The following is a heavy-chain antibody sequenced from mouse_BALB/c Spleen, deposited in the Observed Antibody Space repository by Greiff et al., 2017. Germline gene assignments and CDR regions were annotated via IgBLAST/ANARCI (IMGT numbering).Heavy chain of an antibody. CDR1: GYAFTNYL. D-gene: IGHD1-1*01. CDR3: ARSLLRYLVGCAY. V-gene: IGHV1-54*01. CDR2: INPGSGGT. Sequence: QVQLQQSGAELVRPGTSVKVSCKASGYAFTNYLIEWVKQRPGQGLEWIGVINPGSGGTNYNEKFKGKATLTADKSSSTAYMQLSSLTSDDSAVYFCARSLLRYLVGCAYWGQGTLVTVSA. J-gene: IGHJ3*01.